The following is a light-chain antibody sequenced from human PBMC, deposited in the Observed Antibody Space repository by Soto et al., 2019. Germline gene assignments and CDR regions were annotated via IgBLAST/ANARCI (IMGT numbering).Light chain of an antibody. V-gene: IGLV2-14*01. J-gene: IGLJ1*01. CDR2: AVS. Sequence: ALTQPASVSGSPGQSITISCTGTSSDVGAYNYVSWYQQHPGKAPKLMIYAVSNRPSGVSNRFSGSKSGNTASLTISGLQAEDEADYYCSSYTRSSAPYVFGTGTKLTVL. CDR1: SSDVGAYNY. CDR3: SSYTRSSAPYV.